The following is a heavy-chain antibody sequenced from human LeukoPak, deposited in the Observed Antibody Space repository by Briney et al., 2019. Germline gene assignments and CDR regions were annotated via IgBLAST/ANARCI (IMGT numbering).Heavy chain of an antibody. CDR3: VKNSPEYYFDY. Sequence: GGSLRLSCAASGFTFSSYGMHWVRQAPVKGLEWVAVISYDGSNKYYADSVKGRFTISRDNSKNTLYLQMNSLRAEDTAVYYCVKNSPEYYFDYWGQGTLVTVSS. CDR1: GFTFSSYG. V-gene: IGHV3-30*18. CDR2: ISYDGSNK. D-gene: IGHD1-7*01. J-gene: IGHJ4*02.